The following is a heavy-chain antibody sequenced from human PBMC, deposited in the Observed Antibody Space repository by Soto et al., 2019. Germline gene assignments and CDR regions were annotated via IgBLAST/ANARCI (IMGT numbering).Heavy chain of an antibody. CDR1: GGTVSSYT. CDR2: IIPILALA. D-gene: IGHD4-17*01. CDR3: ATPRNVGVYGDSALAD. V-gene: IGHV1-69*02. Sequence: QVPLGQSGSEVKKPGSSVKVSCKASGGTVSSYTFSWVRQSPGQGLEWMGRIIPILALANYAPKFQGSVTITADKSASAAYVELNSLRSEDTAVYYCATPRNVGVYGDSALADWGQGTLVTVSS. J-gene: IGHJ4*02.